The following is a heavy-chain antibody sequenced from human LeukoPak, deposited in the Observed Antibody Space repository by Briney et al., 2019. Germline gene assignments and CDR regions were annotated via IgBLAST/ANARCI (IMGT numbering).Heavy chain of an antibody. Sequence: PGGSLRLFCAASGFNFSSYGMHWVRQALGKGLEWVAGITYDGKNKEYEDSVKRRFTTSRDNTKNTPFLEMNSLRAEDTAVYNCAKGRGYSHGFDYWGQGTLVTVSS. CDR2: ITYDGKNK. D-gene: IGHD5-18*01. V-gene: IGHV3-30*18. CDR1: GFNFSSYG. CDR3: AKGRGYSHGFDY. J-gene: IGHJ4*02.